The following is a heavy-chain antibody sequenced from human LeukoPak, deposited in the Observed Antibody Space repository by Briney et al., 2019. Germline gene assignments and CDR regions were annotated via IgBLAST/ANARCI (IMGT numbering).Heavy chain of an antibody. J-gene: IGHJ3*02. V-gene: IGHV5-51*01. CDR2: IYPGDSDT. CDR1: GYLFTSYW. CDR3: AARLVPKPPHAFDI. D-gene: IGHD6-13*01. Sequence: AGASLQISCKGSGYLFTSYWIGWVRQLPGKGLKWMGIIYPGDSDTSYSPSFQGQVTISADKSISTASLQWSSLKASDTAMYYCAARLVPKPPHAFDIWGQGTMVTVSS.